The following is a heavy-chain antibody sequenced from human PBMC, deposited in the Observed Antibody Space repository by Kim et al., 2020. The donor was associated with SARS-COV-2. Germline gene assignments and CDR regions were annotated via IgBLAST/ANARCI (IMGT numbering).Heavy chain of an antibody. D-gene: IGHD2-2*01. CDR3: ASRGDIVVVPAATSVLAAAGTLDY. CDR1: GFTFSSYS. V-gene: IGHV3-21*01. Sequence: GGSLRLSCAASGFTFSSYSMNWVRQAPGKGLEWVSSISSSSSYVYYADSVKGRFTISRDNAKNSLYLQMNSLRAEDTAVYYCASRGDIVVVPAATSVLAAAGTLDYWGQGTLVTSPQ. J-gene: IGHJ4*02. CDR2: ISSSSSYV.